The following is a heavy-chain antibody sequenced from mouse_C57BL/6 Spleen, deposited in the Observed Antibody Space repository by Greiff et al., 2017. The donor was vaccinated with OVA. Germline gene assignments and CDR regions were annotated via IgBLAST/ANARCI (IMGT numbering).Heavy chain of an antibody. J-gene: IGHJ3*01. V-gene: IGHV1-39*01. CDR3: ARGVSTTVVPPWFAY. CDR1: GYSFTDYN. D-gene: IGHD1-1*01. CDR2: INPNYGTT. Sequence: VQLQQSGPELVKPGASVKISCKASGYSFTDYNMNWVKQSNGKSLEWIGVINPNYGTTSYNQKFKGKATLTVDQSSSTAYMQLNSLTSEDSAVYYCARGVSTTVVPPWFAYWGQGTLVTVSA.